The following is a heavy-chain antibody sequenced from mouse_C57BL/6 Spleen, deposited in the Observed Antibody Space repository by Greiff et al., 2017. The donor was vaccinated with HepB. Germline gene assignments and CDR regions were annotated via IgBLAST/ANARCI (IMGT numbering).Heavy chain of an antibody. CDR1: GFTFSDYG. D-gene: IGHD1-1*01. CDR3: ARGTTTVVAPYAMDY. V-gene: IGHV5-17*01. J-gene: IGHJ4*01. Sequence: EVQGVGSGGGLVKPGGSLKLSCAASGFTFSDYGMHWVRQAPEKGLEWVAYISSGSSTIYYADTVKGRFTISRDNAKNTLFLQMTSLRSEDTAMYYCARGTTTVVAPYAMDYWGQGTSVTVSS. CDR2: ISSGSSTI.